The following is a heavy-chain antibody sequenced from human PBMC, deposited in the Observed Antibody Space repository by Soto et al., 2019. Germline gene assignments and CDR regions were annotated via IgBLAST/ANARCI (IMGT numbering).Heavy chain of an antibody. V-gene: IGHV3-73*02. Sequence: EVQLVESGGGLVQPGGSLKLSCAASGFTFSDPAIHWVRQASGKGLEWVARIRSKAKNYATAYAASVEGRFTISRDDSKNTAYLQMNSLKTEDTAVYYCTRLLPVADIRGDYWGQGTLVTVSS. D-gene: IGHD2-21*02. J-gene: IGHJ4*02. CDR1: GFTFSDPA. CDR3: TRLLPVADIRGDY. CDR2: IRSKAKNYAT.